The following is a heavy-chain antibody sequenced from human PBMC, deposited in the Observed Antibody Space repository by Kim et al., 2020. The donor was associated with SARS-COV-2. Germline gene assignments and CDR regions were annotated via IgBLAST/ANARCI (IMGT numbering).Heavy chain of an antibody. CDR1: GFTFSSYS. CDR2: ISSSSSYI. Sequence: GGSLRLSCAASGFTFSSYSMNWVRQAPGKGLEWVSSISSSSSYIYYADSVKGRFTISRDNAKNSLYLQMNSLRAEDTAVYYCARDLGYGDFLTKDYGMDVWGQGTTVTVSS. CDR3: ARDLGYGDFLTKDYGMDV. J-gene: IGHJ6*02. D-gene: IGHD4-17*01. V-gene: IGHV3-21*01.